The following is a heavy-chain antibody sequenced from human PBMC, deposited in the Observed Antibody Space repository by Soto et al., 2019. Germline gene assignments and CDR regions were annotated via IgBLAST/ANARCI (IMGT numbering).Heavy chain of an antibody. CDR3: ASRKREEICSAGNCYFTV. D-gene: IGHD2-15*01. CDR2: VFYSGSS. Sequence: QLQLQESGPGLLKPSETLSLTCTVSGASISTSNYYWSWIRQSPGKGLERIGSVFYSGSSYYNPSLKGRVTISVDASRNQFSLRVNFVTAADTAVYYCASRKREEICSAGNCYFTVWGQGTMVTVSS. J-gene: IGHJ4*02. V-gene: IGHV4-39*01. CDR1: GASISTSNYY.